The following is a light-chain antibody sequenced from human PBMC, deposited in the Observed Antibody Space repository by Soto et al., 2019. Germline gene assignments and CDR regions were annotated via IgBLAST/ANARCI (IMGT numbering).Light chain of an antibody. CDR1: QSVSSSY. V-gene: IGKV3-20*01. Sequence: EIVLTQSPGTLSLSPGERATLSCRASQSVSSSYLAWYQQKPGQAPRLLIYGASSRATGIPDRFSGSGSGKDFTLTISRLEPEDFAVYYCQQYGSSPWITFGQGTRLEIK. CDR3: QQYGSSPWIT. J-gene: IGKJ5*01. CDR2: GAS.